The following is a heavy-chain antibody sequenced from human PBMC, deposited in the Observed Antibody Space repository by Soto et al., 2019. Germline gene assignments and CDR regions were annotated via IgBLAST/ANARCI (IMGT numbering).Heavy chain of an antibody. V-gene: IGHV4-38-2*01. J-gene: IGHJ5*02. CDR3: ASARELVGPSATGWFDP. CDR2: IDATEST. CDR1: GYSLSSGFF. D-gene: IGHD2-2*01. Sequence: SQSLSLTCAVSGYSLSSGFFWGWIRQPPGKGLEWIGSIDATESTYYNPSLKSRVTISLDTSKNQFSLKMSSVTTLQTAVYYFASARELVGPSATGWFDPWGQGTVVTVSS.